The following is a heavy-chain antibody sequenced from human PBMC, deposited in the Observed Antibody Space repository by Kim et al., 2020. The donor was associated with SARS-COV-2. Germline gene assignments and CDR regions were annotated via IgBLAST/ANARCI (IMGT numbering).Heavy chain of an antibody. CDR2: IYPGDSDT. V-gene: IGHV5-51*01. D-gene: IGHD6-19*01. CDR3: ARSSGWHPWYFDY. J-gene: IGHJ4*02. Sequence: GESLKISCKGSGYSFTSYWIGRVRQMPGKGLEWMGIIYPGDSDTRYSPSFQGQVTILADKSISTAYLQWSSLKASDTAMYYCARSSGWHPWYFDYWGQGTLVTVSS. CDR1: GYSFTSYW.